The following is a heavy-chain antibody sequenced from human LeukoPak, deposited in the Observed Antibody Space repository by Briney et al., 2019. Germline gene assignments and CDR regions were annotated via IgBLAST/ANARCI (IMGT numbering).Heavy chain of an antibody. CDR1: GGSISSYY. CDR2: IYYSGST. V-gene: IGHV4-59*12. Sequence: SETLSLTCTVSGGSISSYYWSWIRQPPGKGLEWIGYIYYSGSTNYNPSLKSRITISVDTSKNQFSLRLSSMTAADTAVYYCARVGVDSSGYYYVNAFDIWGQGTMVTVSS. D-gene: IGHD3-22*01. J-gene: IGHJ3*02. CDR3: ARVGVDSSGYYYVNAFDI.